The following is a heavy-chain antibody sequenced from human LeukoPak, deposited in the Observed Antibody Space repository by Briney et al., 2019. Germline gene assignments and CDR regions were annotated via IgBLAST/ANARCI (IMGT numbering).Heavy chain of an antibody. CDR1: GFTFSSYG. CDR2: IRYDGSNK. CDR3: AKDPYYYYYMDV. V-gene: IGHV3-30*02. J-gene: IGHJ6*03. Sequence: PGGSLRLSCAASGFTFSSYGMHWVRQAPGKGLEWVAFIRYDGSNKYYADFVKGRFTISRDNSKNTLYLQMNSLRAEDTAVYYCAKDPYYYYYMDVWGKGTTVTVSS.